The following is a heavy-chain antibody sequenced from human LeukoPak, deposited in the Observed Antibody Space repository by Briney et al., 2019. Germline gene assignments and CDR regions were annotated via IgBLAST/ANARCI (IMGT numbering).Heavy chain of an antibody. Sequence: ASVKVSCKASGYTFTSYYMHWVRQAPGQGLEWMGKINPSGGSTSYAQKFQGRVTMTRDTSTSTVYMELSSLRSEDTAVYYCARAVIRGVIKGLGYYYGMDVWGQGTTVTVSS. V-gene: IGHV1-46*01. CDR3: ARAVIRGVIKGLGYYYGMDV. D-gene: IGHD3-10*01. CDR2: INPSGGST. CDR1: GYTFTSYY. J-gene: IGHJ6*02.